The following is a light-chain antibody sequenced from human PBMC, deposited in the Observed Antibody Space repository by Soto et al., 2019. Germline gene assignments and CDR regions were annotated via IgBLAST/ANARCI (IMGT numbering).Light chain of an antibody. CDR3: QQLNVNLL. CDR1: QDIASY. CDR2: AAS. J-gene: IGKJ2*01. Sequence: IQLTQSPSSLSASIGDRVTITCRASQDIASYLAWYQQKPGNAPKLLIYAASTLHSGVPSIFSGSGSGTYFTLTISSLHHEDFVTYYCQQLNVNLLFGQGTKLEIK. V-gene: IGKV1-9*01.